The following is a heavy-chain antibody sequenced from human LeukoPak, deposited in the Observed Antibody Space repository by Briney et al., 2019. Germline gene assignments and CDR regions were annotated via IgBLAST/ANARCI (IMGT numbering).Heavy chain of an antibody. D-gene: IGHD2-8*01. Sequence: ASVKVSCKASGYTFTSYGISWVRQAPGQGLEWMGWISACNGNTNYAQKLQGRVTMTTDTSTSTAYMELRSLRSDDTAVYYCARRYCTNGVCYSPYYYYGMDVWGQGTTVTVSS. CDR2: ISACNGNT. V-gene: IGHV1-18*01. CDR3: ARRYCTNGVCYSPYYYYGMDV. J-gene: IGHJ6*02. CDR1: GYTFTSYG.